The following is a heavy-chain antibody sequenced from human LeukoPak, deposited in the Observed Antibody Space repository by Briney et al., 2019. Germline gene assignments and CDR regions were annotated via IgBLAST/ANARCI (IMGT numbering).Heavy chain of an antibody. CDR3: ARGYDILTGYFDY. CDR2: ISYDGSNK. CDR1: GFTFSSYA. Sequence: GGSLRLSCAASGFTFSSYAMHWVRQAPGKVLEWVAVISYDGSNKYYADSVKGRFTISRDNSKNTLYLQMNSLRAEDTAVYYCARGYDILTGYFDYWGQGALVTVSS. V-gene: IGHV3-30-3*01. J-gene: IGHJ4*02. D-gene: IGHD3-9*01.